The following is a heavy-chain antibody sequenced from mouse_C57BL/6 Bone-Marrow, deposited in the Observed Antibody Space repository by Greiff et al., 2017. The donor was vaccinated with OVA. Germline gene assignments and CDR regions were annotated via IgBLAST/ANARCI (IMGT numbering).Heavy chain of an antibody. CDR3: AREGAYYSNYGYFDV. CDR1: GYTFTSYW. D-gene: IGHD2-5*01. Sequence: QVQLQQPGAELVMPGASVKLSCKASGYTFTSYWMHWVKQRPGQGLEWIGEIDPSDSYTNYNQKFKGKSTLTVDKSSSTAYMQLSSLTSEDSAVYYCAREGAYYSNYGYFDVWGTGTTVTGSS. J-gene: IGHJ1*03. V-gene: IGHV1-69*01. CDR2: IDPSDSYT.